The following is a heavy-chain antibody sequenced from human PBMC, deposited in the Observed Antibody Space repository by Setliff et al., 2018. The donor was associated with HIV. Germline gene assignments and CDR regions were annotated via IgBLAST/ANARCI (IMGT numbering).Heavy chain of an antibody. CDR3: ARQPGRAAMGRENYYYFYMDV. J-gene: IGHJ6*03. Sequence: PGESLKISCTGSGYSFTNYWIGWVRQMPGKGLEWMGIIFPGDSDTRYSPSFQGLVTISADTSISTAYLQWRSLKASDTAMYYCARQPGRAAMGRENYYYFYMDVWGKGTTVTVSS. CDR1: GYSFTNYW. V-gene: IGHV5-51*01. CDR2: IFPGDSDT. D-gene: IGHD2-2*01.